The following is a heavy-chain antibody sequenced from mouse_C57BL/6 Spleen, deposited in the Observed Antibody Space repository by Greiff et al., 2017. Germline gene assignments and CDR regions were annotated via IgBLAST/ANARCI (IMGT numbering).Heavy chain of an antibody. V-gene: IGHV1-9*01. CDR1: GYTFTGYW. CDR2: ILPGSGST. D-gene: IGHD1-1*01. Sequence: VQLQQSGAELMMPGASVKLSCKATGYTFTGYWIEWVKQRPGHGLEWIGEILPGSGSTYSNEKFKGKATFTAETSSNTAYMQLRSLTTEDSAVYVCARGASYGGSPGWFAYWGQGTLVTVSA. J-gene: IGHJ3*01. CDR3: ARGASYGGSPGWFAY.